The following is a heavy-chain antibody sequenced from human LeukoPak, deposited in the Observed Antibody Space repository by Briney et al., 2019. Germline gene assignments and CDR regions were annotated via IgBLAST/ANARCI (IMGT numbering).Heavy chain of an antibody. CDR1: GYTFTSYD. Sequence: ASVKVSCKASGYTFTSYDINWVRQATGQGLEWMGWMNPNSGNTGYAQKFQGRVTITRNTSISTAYMELSSLRSEDTAVYYCARDMMATLAGPPDYWGQGTLVTVSS. V-gene: IGHV1-8*03. CDR3: ARDMMATLAGPPDY. J-gene: IGHJ4*02. CDR2: MNPNSGNT. D-gene: IGHD5-24*01.